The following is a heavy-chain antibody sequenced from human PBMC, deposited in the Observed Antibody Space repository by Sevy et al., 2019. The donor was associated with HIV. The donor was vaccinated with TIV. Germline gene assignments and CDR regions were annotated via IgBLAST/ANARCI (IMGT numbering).Heavy chain of an antibody. CDR2: INSDGSST. V-gene: IGHV3-74*01. D-gene: IGHD1-26*01. J-gene: IGHJ4*02. Sequence: GGSLRLSCAASGFTFSSYWMHWVRQAPGKGLVWVSRINSDGSSTSYADSVKGRFTISRYNAKNTLYLQMNSLRAEDTAVYYCARVMEYSGSYDYFDYWGQGTLVTVSS. CDR3: ARVMEYSGSYDYFDY. CDR1: GFTFSSYW.